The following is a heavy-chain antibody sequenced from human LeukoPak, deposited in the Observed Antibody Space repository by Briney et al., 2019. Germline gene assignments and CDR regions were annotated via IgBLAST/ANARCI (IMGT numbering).Heavy chain of an antibody. D-gene: IGHD6-19*01. CDR3: ARVSGWYGNDY. CDR1: GFTFSSYA. V-gene: IGHV3-30*09. J-gene: IGHJ4*02. Sequence: GGSLRLSCAASGFTFSSYAMHWVRQAPGKGLEWVAVISYDGSNKYYADSVKGRFAISRDNSKNTLYLQMNSLRAEDTAVYYCARVSGWYGNDYWGQGTLVTVSS. CDR2: ISYDGSNK.